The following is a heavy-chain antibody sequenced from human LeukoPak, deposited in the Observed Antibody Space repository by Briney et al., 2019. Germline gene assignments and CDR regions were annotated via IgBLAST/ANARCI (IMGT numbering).Heavy chain of an antibody. D-gene: IGHD5-24*01. CDR2: ISSSSSYI. J-gene: IGHJ4*02. CDR3: ARPRGNVEMATIPFDY. CDR1: GFTFSSYS. Sequence: GGSLRLSCAASGFTFSSYSMNWVRQAPGKGLEWVLSISSSSSYIYYAGSVKGRFTISRDNAKNSLYLQMNSLRAEDTAVYYCARPRGNVEMATIPFDYWGQGTLVTVSS. V-gene: IGHV3-21*01.